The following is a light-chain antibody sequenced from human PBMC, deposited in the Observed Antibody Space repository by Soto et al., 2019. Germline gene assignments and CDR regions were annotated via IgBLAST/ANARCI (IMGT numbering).Light chain of an antibody. J-gene: IGKJ5*01. Sequence: EIVLTQSPATLSLSPGERATLSCRASQSVSTYLAWYQQKPGQAPRLLIYDASKRATGIPARFSGSGSGADFTLTISSLQPEDFAVYYCQQRSNWPITFGQGTRLEN. CDR2: DAS. CDR1: QSVSTY. V-gene: IGKV3-11*01. CDR3: QQRSNWPIT.